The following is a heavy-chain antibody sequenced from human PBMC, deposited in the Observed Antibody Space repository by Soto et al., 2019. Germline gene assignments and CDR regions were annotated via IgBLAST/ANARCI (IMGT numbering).Heavy chain of an antibody. CDR1: GYRFTSYW. V-gene: IGHV5-10-1*01. Sequence: GESLKISCKGSGYRFTSYWISWVRQMPGKGLEWMVRIDPSNSYTHYSPSFHGHVTISADNSISTAYLQWSNLRASDTAIYYCAFLDTSLDFDFWGQGTLVTVSS. CDR2: IDPSNSYT. J-gene: IGHJ4*02. D-gene: IGHD3-3*02. CDR3: AFLDTSLDFDF.